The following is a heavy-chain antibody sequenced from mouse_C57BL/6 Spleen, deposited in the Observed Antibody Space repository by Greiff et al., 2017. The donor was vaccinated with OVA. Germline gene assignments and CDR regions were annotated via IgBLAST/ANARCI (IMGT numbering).Heavy chain of an antibody. CDR1: GYSITSGYY. CDR2: ISYDGSN. J-gene: IGHJ2*01. CDR3: EYSWDGFDY. V-gene: IGHV3-6*01. Sequence: EVQLQESGPGLVKPSQSLSLTCSVTGYSITSGYYWNWIRQFPGNQLEWVGYISYDGSNNYNPSLKNRTSITRDTSKNQFVRKLNSVTTAVTATDSSEYSWDGFDYWGQGTTLTVSS. D-gene: IGHD4-1*01.